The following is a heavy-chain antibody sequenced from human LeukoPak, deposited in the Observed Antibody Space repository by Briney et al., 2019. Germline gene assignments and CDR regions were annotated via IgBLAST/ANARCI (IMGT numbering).Heavy chain of an antibody. D-gene: IGHD2-2*01. J-gene: IGHJ5*02. CDR1: GGSVSRSNW. V-gene: IGHV4-4*02. CDR2: IHHSGST. CDR3: ARTEAFCSDTSCSNWFDP. Sequence: PSWTVSLTCLVSGGSVSRSNWWNWVRQPPGKGLEWIGEIHHSGSTNYNPSLKSRVTMSVDKSKNQFSLKLSSVTAADTAVYYCARTEAFCSDTSCSNWFDPWGQGTLVTVSS.